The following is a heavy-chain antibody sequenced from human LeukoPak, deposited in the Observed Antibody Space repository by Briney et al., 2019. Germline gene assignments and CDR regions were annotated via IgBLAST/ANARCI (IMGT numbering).Heavy chain of an antibody. CDR1: GFIFRNYI. D-gene: IGHD6-13*01. J-gene: IGHJ6*02. CDR2: ISFDGSNK. Sequence: GRSLRLSCAASGFIFRNYIMYWVRQAPGKGLEWVAVISFDGSNKEYADSVKGRFTISRDNSKNTLSLQVNSPRPEDTARYYCARSRWGRAAVSKKYYYYGMDVWGQGTTVTVSS. V-gene: IGHV3-30*03. CDR3: ARSRWGRAAVSKKYYYYGMDV.